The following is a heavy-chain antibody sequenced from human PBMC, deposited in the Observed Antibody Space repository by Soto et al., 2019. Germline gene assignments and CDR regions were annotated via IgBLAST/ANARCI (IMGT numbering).Heavy chain of an antibody. J-gene: IGHJ3*02. CDR3: ARPLTPLRGTDAFDI. V-gene: IGHV4-30-4*08. Sequence: SETLSLTCTVSGGSISSGDYYWSWIRQPPGKGLEWIGVIYYSGITYYNPSLESRLFMSVDTSKNQFSLKLSSVTAADTAVYYCARPLTPLRGTDAFDIWGQGTTVTVSS. CDR1: GGSISSGDYY. D-gene: IGHD1-1*01. CDR2: IYYSGIT.